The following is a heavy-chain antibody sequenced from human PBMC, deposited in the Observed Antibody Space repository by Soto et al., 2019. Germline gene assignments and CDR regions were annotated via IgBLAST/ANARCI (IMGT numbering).Heavy chain of an antibody. D-gene: IGHD3-9*01. CDR2: ISAYNGNT. Sequence: QVQLVQSGDEVKKPGASVKVSCKASGYTFTSYGISWVRQAPGQGLEWMGWISAYNGNTNYAQKLQGRVTMTTDTTTSTAYMELRSLRSDDTAVYYGARGIRYFDWFGWFDPWGQGTLVTVSS. CDR3: ARGIRYFDWFGWFDP. J-gene: IGHJ5*02. V-gene: IGHV1-18*01. CDR1: GYTFTSYG.